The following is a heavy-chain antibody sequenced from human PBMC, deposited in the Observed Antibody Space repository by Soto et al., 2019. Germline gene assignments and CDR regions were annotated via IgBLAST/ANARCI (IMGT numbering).Heavy chain of an antibody. Sequence: SNTLSLTCTVCGASSSSIPHSCGWTRQPPGNGLEWIGTFYYSGSTYYNPSLESRVTISVDTSKNQFSLKVSSVTAADTAVYYCARLGGYCSSTSCYGYYGMDVWGQGTTVT. D-gene: IGHD2-2*01. V-gene: IGHV4-39*01. CDR2: FYYSGST. CDR1: GASSSSIPHS. CDR3: ARLGGYCSSTSCYGYYGMDV. J-gene: IGHJ6*02.